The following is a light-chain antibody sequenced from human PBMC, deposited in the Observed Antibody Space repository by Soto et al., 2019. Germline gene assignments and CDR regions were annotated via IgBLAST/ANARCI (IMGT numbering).Light chain of an antibody. Sequence: EIVMTQSPGTLYLSPGERATLSCRASQTINNNFLGWYQQKPGQPPRLLIFAASRRATGIPDRFSGSGSGTDFTLTISRVEPGDFGGYYCQQYGSSPPYTFGLGTKLDIK. CDR2: AAS. J-gene: IGKJ2*01. CDR1: QTINNNF. V-gene: IGKV3-20*01. CDR3: QQYGSSPPYT.